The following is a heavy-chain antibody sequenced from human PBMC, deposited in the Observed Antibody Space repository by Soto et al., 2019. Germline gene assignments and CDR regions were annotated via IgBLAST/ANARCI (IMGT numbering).Heavy chain of an antibody. V-gene: IGHV3-21*01. J-gene: IGHJ4*02. D-gene: IGHD3-22*01. CDR2: ISSGSSYI. CDR1: GFTFSSYS. Sequence: PGGSLRLSCAASGFTFSSYSVIWVRQAPGKGLEWVSSISSGSSYIYYADSVKGRFTISRDNAKSSLFLQMNSLRADDTAVYYCAREPMDYYDSSGYLDYWGQGTLVTVSS. CDR3: AREPMDYYDSSGYLDY.